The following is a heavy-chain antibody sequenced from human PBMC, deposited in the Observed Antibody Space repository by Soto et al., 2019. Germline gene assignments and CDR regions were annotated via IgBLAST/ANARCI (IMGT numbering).Heavy chain of an antibody. V-gene: IGHV3-30-3*01. Sequence: GGSLRLSCAASGFTFSSYAMHWVRQAPAKGLEWVAVISYDGSNKYYADSVKGRFTISGDNSKNTLYLQMNSLRAEDTAVYYCARGFHIVVVKVGMDVWGQGTTVTVSS. D-gene: IGHD2-2*01. J-gene: IGHJ6*02. CDR2: ISYDGSNK. CDR3: ARGFHIVVVKVGMDV. CDR1: GFTFSSYA.